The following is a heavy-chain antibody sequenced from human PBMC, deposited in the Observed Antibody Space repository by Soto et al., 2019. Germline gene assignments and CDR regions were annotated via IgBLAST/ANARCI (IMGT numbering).Heavy chain of an antibody. CDR1: GFTFSKYA. V-gene: IGHV3-23*01. Sequence: DVQLLESGGGLVQPGGSLRLSCAASGFTFSKYAMSWVRQAPGKGLQWVSAISASGGTTYYADSVKGRFTFSRDNSKNTLYLQMNSLRVEDTAVYYCAKVGDTQWGSTYRYTHFDYWGQGTRVAVSS. CDR2: ISASGGTT. CDR3: AKVGDTQWGSTYRYTHFDY. J-gene: IGHJ4*02. D-gene: IGHD3-16*02.